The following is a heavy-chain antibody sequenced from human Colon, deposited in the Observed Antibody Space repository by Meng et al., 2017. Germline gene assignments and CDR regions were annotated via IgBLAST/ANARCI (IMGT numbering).Heavy chain of an antibody. CDR3: GRDQGRELMNH. Sequence: VQRQGAGPGLVKPAGTLSLTFTVSGDSISSYIWWSWVRQPPGKGLEWIGEVYHRGDTNYNPSLKSRVDISVDKSKNQFYLSLFSVTAADTAVYYCGRDQGRELMNHWGQGTLVTVSS. V-gene: IGHV4-4*02. J-gene: IGHJ4*02. CDR1: GDSISSYIW. CDR2: VYHRGDT. D-gene: IGHD1-7*01.